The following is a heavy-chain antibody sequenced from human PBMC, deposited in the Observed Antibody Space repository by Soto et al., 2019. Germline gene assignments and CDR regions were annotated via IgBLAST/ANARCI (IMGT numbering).Heavy chain of an antibody. CDR1: GGSISSSSYY. CDR2: IYYSGST. V-gene: IGHV4-39*01. D-gene: IGHD6-13*01. Sequence: SETLSLTCTVSGGSISSSSYYWGWIRQPPGKGLEWIGSIYYSGSTYYNPSLKSRVTISVDTSKNQFPLKLSSVTAADTAVYYCARHGVLGYRSSWYGGWFDPWGQGTLVTVSS. CDR3: ARHGVLGYRSSWYGGWFDP. J-gene: IGHJ5*02.